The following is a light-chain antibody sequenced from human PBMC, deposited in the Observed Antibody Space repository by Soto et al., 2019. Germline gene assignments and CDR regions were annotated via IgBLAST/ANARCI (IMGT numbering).Light chain of an antibody. CDR2: EVS. Sequence: QSVLTQPPSASGSPGQSVTISCTGTSSDVGGYNYVSWYQQNPGKAPNLMIYEVSKRPSGVPDRFSGSKSGNTASLTVSGLQAEDEADYYCFSYAGSNNYVFGTGTKVTVL. CDR3: FSYAGSNNYV. J-gene: IGLJ1*01. V-gene: IGLV2-8*01. CDR1: SSDVGGYNY.